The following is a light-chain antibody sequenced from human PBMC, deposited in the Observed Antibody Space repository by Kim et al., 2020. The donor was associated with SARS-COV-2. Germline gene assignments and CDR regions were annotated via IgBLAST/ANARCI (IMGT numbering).Light chain of an antibody. CDR2: DAS. V-gene: IGKV1-39*01. CDR3: QQTYSVPQT. J-gene: IGKJ1*01. Sequence: AYVGDIVTITCRASQSIGKYLSWYQQKPGKAPKALINDASRLQSGVPSRFSGSGSGTDFSHTINSLQPEDFATYFCQQTYSVPQTFGPGTKVDIK. CDR1: QSIGKY.